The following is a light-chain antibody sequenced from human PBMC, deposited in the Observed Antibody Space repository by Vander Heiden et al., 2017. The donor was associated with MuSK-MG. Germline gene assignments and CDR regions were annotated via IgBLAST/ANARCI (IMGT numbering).Light chain of an antibody. V-gene: IGKV1-5*01. CDR3: QQYNSYPPT. Sequence: DIQMTQSPSTLSASVGDRVTITCRASQSISSWLAWYQQKPGKAPKLLIYDASSLESGVPSRFSGSGSGTEFTLTISSLQPDDFATYYCQQYNSYPPTLGEGTKVEIK. CDR2: DAS. CDR1: QSISSW. J-gene: IGKJ4*01.